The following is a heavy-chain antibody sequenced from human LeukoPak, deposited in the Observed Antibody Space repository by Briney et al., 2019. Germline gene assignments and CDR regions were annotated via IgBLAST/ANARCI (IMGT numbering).Heavy chain of an antibody. V-gene: IGHV4-59*01. CDR3: ARLRATNLDY. CDR1: GGSISSYY. J-gene: IGHJ4*02. Sequence: SETLSLTCTVSGGSISSYYWSWIRQPPGKGLEWIGYIHYSGSTNYNPSLKSRVTISVDTSKNQFSLKLSSVTAADTAVYYCARLRATNLDYWGQGTLVTVSS. CDR2: IHYSGST. D-gene: IGHD1-26*01.